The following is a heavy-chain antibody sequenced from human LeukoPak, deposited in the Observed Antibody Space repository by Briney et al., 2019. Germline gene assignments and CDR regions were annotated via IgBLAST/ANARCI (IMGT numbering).Heavy chain of an antibody. V-gene: IGHV4-59*01. Sequence: SETLSLTCTVSGGSIRDFYWSWIRRSPQRGLEFIGYIQNSGSTEYNPSLKSRVTISVDTSKNQFSLKLKPVTAADTAVYYCASLAVPFGWYGGSYYWYMDVWGKGTTVTVSS. J-gene: IGHJ6*03. D-gene: IGHD6-19*01. CDR3: ASLAVPFGWYGGSYYWYMDV. CDR2: IQNSGST. CDR1: GGSIRDFY.